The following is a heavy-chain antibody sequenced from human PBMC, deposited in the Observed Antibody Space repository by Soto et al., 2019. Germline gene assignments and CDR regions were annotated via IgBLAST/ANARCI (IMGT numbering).Heavy chain of an antibody. J-gene: IGHJ4*02. CDR2: ISYDGSNK. CDR1: GFTFSSYA. V-gene: IGHV3-30-3*01. D-gene: IGHD3-3*01. CDR3: AIERVPLWSGPPDY. Sequence: GGSLRLSCAASGFTFSSYAMHWVRQAPGKGLEWVAVISYDGSNKYYADSVKGRFTISRDNSKNTLYLQMNSLRAEDTAVYYCAIERVPLWSGPPDYWGQGTLVTVSS.